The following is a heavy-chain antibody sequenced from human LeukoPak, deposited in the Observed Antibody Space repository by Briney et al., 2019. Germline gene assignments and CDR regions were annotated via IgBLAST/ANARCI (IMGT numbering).Heavy chain of an antibody. CDR1: GYTFTGYY. J-gene: IGHJ5*02. Sequence: ASVKVSCKASGYTFTGYYMHWVRQAPGQGLGWMGWINPNSGGTNYAQKFQGRVTMTRDTSISTAYMELSRLRSDDTAVYYCARDLFPRPPGWWFDPWGQGTLVTVSS. CDR2: INPNSGGT. D-gene: IGHD2-15*01. CDR3: ARDLFPRPPGWWFDP. V-gene: IGHV1-2*02.